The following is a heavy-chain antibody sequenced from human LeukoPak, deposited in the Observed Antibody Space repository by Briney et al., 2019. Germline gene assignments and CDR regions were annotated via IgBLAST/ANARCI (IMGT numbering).Heavy chain of an antibody. CDR1: GFTVSINS. CDR2: ISPSGGIT. CDR3: ARDGAERPRERPTVAYYYYYMDV. J-gene: IGHJ6*03. V-gene: IGHV3-23*01. D-gene: IGHD1-1*01. Sequence: GGSLRLSCTVSGFTVSINSMSWVRQAPGKGLEWVSGISPSGGITYYIDSVKGRFTISRDNSKNTLYLQMNSLRAEDTAVYYCARDGAERPRERPTVAYYYYYMDVWGKGTTVTVSS.